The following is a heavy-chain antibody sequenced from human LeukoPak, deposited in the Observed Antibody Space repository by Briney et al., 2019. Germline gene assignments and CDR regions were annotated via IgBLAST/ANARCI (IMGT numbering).Heavy chain of an antibody. CDR3: ARAPDYFYYHYMDV. CDR2: IYTSGST. Sequence: PSETLSLTCTVSGGSISSGSYYWSWIRQPAGKGLEWIGRIYTSGSTNYNPSLKSRVTISVHTSKNQFSLRLSSVTAADTAVYYCARAPDYFYYHYMDVWGKGTTVTISS. V-gene: IGHV4-61*02. CDR1: GGSISSGSYY. J-gene: IGHJ6*03.